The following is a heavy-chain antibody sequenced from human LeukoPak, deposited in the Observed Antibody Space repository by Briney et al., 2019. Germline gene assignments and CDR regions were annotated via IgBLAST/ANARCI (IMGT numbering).Heavy chain of an antibody. J-gene: IGHJ5*02. Sequence: PSETLSLTCTVSGDSISSGGYYWSWIRQYPGKGLEWIGFIYHSGTTYFNPSLKSRVIISVDTTKNQFSLKLSSVTAADTAVYYCARVTGYRNYFDPWGQGTLVTVSS. CDR1: GDSISSGGYY. D-gene: IGHD5-18*01. CDR2: IYHSGTT. V-gene: IGHV4-31*03. CDR3: ARVTGYRNYFDP.